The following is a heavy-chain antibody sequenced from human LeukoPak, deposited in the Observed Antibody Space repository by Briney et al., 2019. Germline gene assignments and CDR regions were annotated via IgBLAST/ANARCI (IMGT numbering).Heavy chain of an antibody. Sequence: SETLSLTCSVSGDSTSDFYWNWIRQSPGKGLEWIGNIHDSGISNYNPSLKSRVTISIDTSRRQLFLKLSSVTAADTALYYCALAPNSNWFDFWGQGTLVTVSS. CDR3: ALAPNSNWFDF. V-gene: IGHV4-4*08. J-gene: IGHJ5*01. D-gene: IGHD5-24*01. CDR2: IHDSGIS. CDR1: GDSTSDFY.